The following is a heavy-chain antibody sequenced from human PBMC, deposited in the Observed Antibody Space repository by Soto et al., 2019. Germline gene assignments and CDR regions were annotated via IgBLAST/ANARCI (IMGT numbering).Heavy chain of an antibody. CDR1: GFTFSSYA. CDR3: ARARYPDSSSWPDY. V-gene: IGHV3-30-3*01. CDR2: ISYDGSNK. J-gene: IGHJ4*02. Sequence: GGSLRLSCAASGFTFSSYAMHWVRQAPGKGLEWVAVISYDGSNKYYADSVKGRFTISRDNSKNTLYLQMNSLRAEDTAVYYCARARYPDSSSWPDYWGQGTLVTVSS. D-gene: IGHD6-13*01.